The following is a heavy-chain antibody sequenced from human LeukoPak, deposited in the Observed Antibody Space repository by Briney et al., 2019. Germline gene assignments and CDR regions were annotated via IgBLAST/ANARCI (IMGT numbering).Heavy chain of an antibody. D-gene: IGHD3-10*01. CDR1: GFTFDDYA. J-gene: IGHJ4*02. V-gene: IGHV3-13*01. Sequence: GGSLRLSCAASGFTFDDYAMHWVRQAPGKGLEWVSAISTAGDTYYPGSVKGRFTISKENAKSSLYLQMNSLRAGDTAVYYCARDSDGAVDYWGQGTLVTVSS. CDR3: ARDSDGAVDY. CDR2: ISTAGDT.